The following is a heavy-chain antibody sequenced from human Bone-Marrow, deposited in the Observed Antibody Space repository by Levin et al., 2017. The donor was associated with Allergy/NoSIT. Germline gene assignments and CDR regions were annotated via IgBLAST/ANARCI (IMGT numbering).Heavy chain of an antibody. D-gene: IGHD3-16*01. Sequence: PGGSLRLSCVGSGFIFSNHWMHWVRQVPGKGLVWVSRINSDGSNVIYEDSVKGRFTVSRDNAKNTVFLQMNSLRAEDTATYYCARGMLGITSSAVLNYMDVWGKGTTVNVSS. CDR1: GFIFSNHW. CDR2: INSDGSNV. J-gene: IGHJ6*03. V-gene: IGHV3-74*01. CDR3: ARGMLGITSSAVLNYMDV.